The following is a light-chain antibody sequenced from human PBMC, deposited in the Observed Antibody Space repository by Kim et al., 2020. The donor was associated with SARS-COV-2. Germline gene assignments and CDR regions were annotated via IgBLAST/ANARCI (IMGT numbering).Light chain of an antibody. CDR3: SSWDSINDQWV. J-gene: IGLJ3*02. V-gene: IGLV3-19*01. Sequence: SSELTQDPAVSVALGQTVRITCHGDSLRNFSASWYQQMPGLAPVLVIYYKHNRPSGIPDRFSGSTSGNTACLTITGAQAEDEADYYCSSWDSINDQWVFG. CDR2: YKH. CDR1: SLRNFS.